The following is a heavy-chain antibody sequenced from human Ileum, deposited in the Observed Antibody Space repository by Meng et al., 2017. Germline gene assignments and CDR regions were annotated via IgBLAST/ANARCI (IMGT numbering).Heavy chain of an antibody. CDR3: VKYRSKFEEIVVEDDY. CDR2: ITGGGGAT. V-gene: IGHV3-23*01. Sequence: GESLKISCAASGFTYYNFAMSWVRQAPGKGLEWVSTITGGGGATYYADSVEGRFTISRDNSKKTIYLQMNSLRADDTALYYCVKYRSKFEEIVVEDDYWGQGTLVTVSS. CDR1: GFTYYNFA. J-gene: IGHJ4*02. D-gene: IGHD3-16*02.